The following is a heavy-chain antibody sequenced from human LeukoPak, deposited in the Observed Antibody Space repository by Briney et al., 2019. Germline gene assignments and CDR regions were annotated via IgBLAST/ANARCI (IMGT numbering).Heavy chain of an antibody. CDR2: ISGSGGST. V-gene: IGHV3-23*01. J-gene: IGHJ6*03. CDR3: AKGMTTVTFYYYYYMDV. Sequence: GGSLRLSCAASGFTLSSYAMSWVRQAPGKGLEWVSAISGSGGSTYYADSVKGRFTISRDNSKNTLYLQMNSLRAEDTAVYYCAKGMTTVTFYYYYYMDVWGKGTTVTVSS. D-gene: IGHD4-17*01. CDR1: GFTLSSYA.